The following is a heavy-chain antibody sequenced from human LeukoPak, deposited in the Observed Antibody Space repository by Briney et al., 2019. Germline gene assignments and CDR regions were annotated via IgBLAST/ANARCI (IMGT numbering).Heavy chain of an antibody. J-gene: IGHJ4*02. CDR3: ARLDPRSVAPGSGYYLRLFDY. CDR1: GYTFTGYY. Sequence: APVKVSCKASGYTFTGYYMHWVRQAPGQGLEWMGWINPNSGGTNYAQKFQGRVTMTRDTSISTAYMELSRLRSDDTAVYYCARLDPRSVAPGSGYYLRLFDYWGQGTLVTVSS. CDR2: INPNSGGT. D-gene: IGHD3-22*01. V-gene: IGHV1-2*02.